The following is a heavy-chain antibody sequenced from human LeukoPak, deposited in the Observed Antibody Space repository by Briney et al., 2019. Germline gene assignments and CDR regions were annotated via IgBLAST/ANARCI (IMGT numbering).Heavy chain of an antibody. Sequence: GGSLRLSCAASGFTFRGYSMNWVRQFPGKGLEWVSFITSTSDDMLYADSVKGRFTISRDNAKNTLYLQMNSLRAEDTAVYYCARAGVKGWFGDPPYYFDYWGQGTLVTVSS. CDR1: GFTFRGYS. CDR3: ARAGVKGWFGDPPYYFDY. D-gene: IGHD3-10*01. CDR2: ITSTSDDM. V-gene: IGHV3-21*04. J-gene: IGHJ4*02.